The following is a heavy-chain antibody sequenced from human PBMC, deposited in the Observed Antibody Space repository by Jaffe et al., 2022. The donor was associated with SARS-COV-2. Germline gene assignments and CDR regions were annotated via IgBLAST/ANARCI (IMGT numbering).Heavy chain of an antibody. Sequence: QVQLQESGPGLVKPSETLSLTCTVSGVSMSSYYWSWIRQPPGKGLEWIGYISYSGSTNYNPSLKSRVTISLDTSNNQFSLKLSSVTAADTAVYYCSRGGRKQNFDYWGQGTLVTVSS. CDR3: SRGGRKQNFDY. D-gene: IGHD3-16*01. V-gene: IGHV4-59*01. CDR1: GVSMSSYY. J-gene: IGHJ4*02. CDR2: ISYSGST.